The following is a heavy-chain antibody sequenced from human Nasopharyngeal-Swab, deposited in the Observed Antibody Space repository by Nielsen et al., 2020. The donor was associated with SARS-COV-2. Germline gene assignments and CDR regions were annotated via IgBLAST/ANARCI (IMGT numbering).Heavy chain of an antibody. D-gene: IGHD2-15*01. CDR2: ISSSSSTI. V-gene: IGHV3-48*04. CDR3: AGGYCSGGSCYPTPPDDYYGMDV. CDR1: GFTFSSYS. J-gene: IGHJ6*02. Sequence: GESMKISCAASGFTFSSYSRNWVSQAPGKGLEWVSYISSSSSTIYYADSVKGRFTISRDNAKNSLYLQMNSLRAEDTAVYYCAGGYCSGGSCYPTPPDDYYGMDVWGQGTTVTVSS.